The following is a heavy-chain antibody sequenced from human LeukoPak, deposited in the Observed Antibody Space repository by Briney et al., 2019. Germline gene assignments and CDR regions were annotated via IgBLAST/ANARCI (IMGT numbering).Heavy chain of an antibody. Sequence: GASVKVSCKASGGTFSSYAISWVRQAPGQGLEWMGGIIPIFGTANYVQKFQGRVTITADESTSTAYMELSSLRSEDTAVYYCAREGVMTTVTTGPFDYWGQGTLVTVSS. CDR1: GGTFSSYA. V-gene: IGHV1-69*01. J-gene: IGHJ4*02. CDR3: AREGVMTTVTTGPFDY. CDR2: IIPIFGTA. D-gene: IGHD4-17*01.